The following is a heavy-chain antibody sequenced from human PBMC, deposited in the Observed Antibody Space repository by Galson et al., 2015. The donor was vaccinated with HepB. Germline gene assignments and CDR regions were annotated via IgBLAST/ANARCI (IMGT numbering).Heavy chain of an antibody. CDR3: ARDRGNLGFLEWSL. CDR1: GFTVSSNY. V-gene: IGHV3-53*01. J-gene: IGHJ4*02. Sequence: SLRLSCAASGFTVSSNYMSWVRQAPGKGLEWVSVIFRGGTTSYADSVEGRFTISRDNSKNTLYLQMNSLRAEDTAIYYCARDRGNLGFLEWSLWGQGTLVTVSS. CDR2: IFRGGTT. D-gene: IGHD3-3*01.